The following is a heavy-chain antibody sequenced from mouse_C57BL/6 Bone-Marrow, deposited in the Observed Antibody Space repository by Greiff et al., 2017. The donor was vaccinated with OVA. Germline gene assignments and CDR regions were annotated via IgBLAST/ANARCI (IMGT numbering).Heavy chain of an antibody. V-gene: IGHV1-50*01. J-gene: IGHJ2*01. CDR1: GYTFTSYW. CDR2: IDPSDSYT. Sequence: QVQLQQPGAELVKPGASVKLSCKASGYTFTSYWMQWVKQRPGQGLEWIGEIDPSDSYTNYNQKFKGKATLTVDTSSSTAYMQLSSLTSEDSAVYYGARDSNYYFDYWGQGTTLTVSS. D-gene: IGHD2-5*01. CDR3: ARDSNYYFDY.